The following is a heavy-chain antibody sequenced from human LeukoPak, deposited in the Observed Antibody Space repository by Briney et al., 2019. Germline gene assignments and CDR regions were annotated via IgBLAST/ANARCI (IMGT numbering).Heavy chain of an antibody. CDR2: IIPILGIA. CDR1: GGTFSSYT. CDR3: ARAKGSVLDI. V-gene: IGHV1-69*02. J-gene: IGHJ3*02. Sequence: GASVRVSCKASGGTFSSYTISWVRQAPGQGLEWMGRIIPILGIANYAQKFQGRVAITADKSTSTAYMELSSLRSEDTAVYYYARAKGSVLDIWGQGTMVTVSS.